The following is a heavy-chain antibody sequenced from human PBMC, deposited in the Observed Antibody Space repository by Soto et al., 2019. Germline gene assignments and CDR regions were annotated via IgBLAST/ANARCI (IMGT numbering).Heavy chain of an antibody. CDR2: IYYDGNNK. Sequence: QVQLVESGGGVVQPGRALRLSCAASGFFFSAYGMHWVRQAPGKGLEWVAMIYYDGNNKYYADSVKGRFTISRDNSKNTLYLQMNSLRAEDTAVYYCARVGGTVTSDYWGQGTLVIVSS. CDR1: GFFFSAYG. D-gene: IGHD4-17*01. CDR3: ARVGGTVTSDY. J-gene: IGHJ4*02. V-gene: IGHV3-33*01.